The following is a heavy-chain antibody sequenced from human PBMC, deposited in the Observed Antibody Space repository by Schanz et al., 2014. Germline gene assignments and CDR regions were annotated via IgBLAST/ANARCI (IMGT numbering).Heavy chain of an antibody. D-gene: IGHD6-13*01. CDR2: IYDGGST. CDR1: GGSISSGGYY. V-gene: IGHV4-31*03. CDR3: ARARSWPDH. Sequence: QVQLQPSGPGLVKPSQTLSLTCTVSGGSISSGGYYWSWIRQHPGKGLEWIGYIYDGGSTYYNPSLKSRVTISVDTSKNQSSLRLSSGAAADATEYYCARARSWPDHWGQGTLVTVSS. J-gene: IGHJ4*02.